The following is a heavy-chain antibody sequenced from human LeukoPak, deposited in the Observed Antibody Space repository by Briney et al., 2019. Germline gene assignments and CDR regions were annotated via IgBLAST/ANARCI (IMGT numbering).Heavy chain of an antibody. V-gene: IGHV3-64*01. D-gene: IGHD4-23*01. Sequence: GGSLRLSCAASGFTFSSFTMQWVRQAPGKGLEYVSAISSNGGSTYYANSVKGRFTISRDNSRSSLYLQMGSLRADDMGVYYCARATNNYGGNSDYWGQGTLVTVSS. CDR3: ARATNNYGGNSDY. J-gene: IGHJ4*02. CDR1: GFTFSSFT. CDR2: ISSNGGST.